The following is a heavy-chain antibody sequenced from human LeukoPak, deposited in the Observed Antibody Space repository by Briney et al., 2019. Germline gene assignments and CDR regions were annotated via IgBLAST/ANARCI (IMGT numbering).Heavy chain of an antibody. D-gene: IGHD6-13*01. J-gene: IGHJ6*02. V-gene: IGHV4-34*01. CDR3: ARAYSTTPDYYYYGMDV. Sequence: PSETLSLTCAVYGGSFSGYYWSWIRQPPGKGLEWIGEINHSGSTNYNPSLKSRVTISVDTSKNQFSLKLSSVTAADTAVYYCARAYSTTPDYYYYGMDVWGQGTTVTVSS. CDR2: INHSGST. CDR1: GGSFSGYY.